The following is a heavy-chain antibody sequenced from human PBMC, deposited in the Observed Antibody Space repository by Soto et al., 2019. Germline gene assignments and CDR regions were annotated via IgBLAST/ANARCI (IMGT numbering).Heavy chain of an antibody. V-gene: IGHV4-4*07. CDR1: GGSIRCYD. D-gene: IGHD6-19*01. CDR2: IYPTGST. J-gene: IGHJ4*02. Sequence: SETLSLTCTVSGGSIRCYDWSWIRQPAGKGLEWLGRIYPTGSTNYNPSLKGRVTMSVDTSKNQFSLKLTSVTAADTAMYYCARRSGHDSSGWYYFDYWGQGTLVTVSS. CDR3: ARRSGHDSSGWYYFDY.